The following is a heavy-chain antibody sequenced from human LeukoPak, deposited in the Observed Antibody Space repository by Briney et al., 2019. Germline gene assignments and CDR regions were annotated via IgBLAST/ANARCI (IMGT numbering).Heavy chain of an antibody. V-gene: IGHV1-69*13. D-gene: IGHD3-3*01. CDR1: GGTFSSYA. Sequence: ASVKVSCKAPGGTFSSYAISWVRQAPGQGLEWMGGIIPIFGTANYAQKFQGRVTITADESTSTAYMELSSLRSEDTAVYYCARDRSGIYFDYWGQGTLVTVSS. J-gene: IGHJ4*02. CDR2: IIPIFGTA. CDR3: ARDRSGIYFDY.